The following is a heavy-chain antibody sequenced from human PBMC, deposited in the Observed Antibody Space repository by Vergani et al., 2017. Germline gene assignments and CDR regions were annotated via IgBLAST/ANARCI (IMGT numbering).Heavy chain of an antibody. V-gene: IGHV4-30-4*01. D-gene: IGHD5-12*01. J-gene: IGHJ5*01. CDR3: ASCLTEATRACSFES. Sequence: QFQLEESGPRLLKPSQSLSLTCTVSGVSIGNSDSYWSWIRQPPGKGLEWIGHIFYSATSYYNPSLKRRLSLSIDTSKNQFFVTLESTTAADTATYYVASCLTEATRACSFESWAHGLLFTFSS. CDR2: IFYSATS. CDR1: GVSIGNSDSY.